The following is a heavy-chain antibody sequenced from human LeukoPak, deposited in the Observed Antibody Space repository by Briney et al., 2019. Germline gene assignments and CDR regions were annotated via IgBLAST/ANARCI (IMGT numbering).Heavy chain of an antibody. Sequence: TLRRYCAASGFTFSSYGMHRLRQAPGKGLKWGADIRYDESNKYYADSVKGRFTISRDNSKNTLYLQMNSLRAEDTAVYYCANGGYDFWSGVHYYYYYMDVWGKGTTVTVSS. D-gene: IGHD3-3*01. CDR1: GFTFSSYG. CDR3: ANGGYDFWSGVHYYYYYMDV. CDR2: IRYDESNK. J-gene: IGHJ6*03. V-gene: IGHV3-33*06.